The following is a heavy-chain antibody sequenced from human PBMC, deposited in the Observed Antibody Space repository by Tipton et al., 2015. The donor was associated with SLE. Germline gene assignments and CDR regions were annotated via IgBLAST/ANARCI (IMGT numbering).Heavy chain of an antibody. CDR3: ARVSRFLEWLVEY. CDR1: GGSITGYY. D-gene: IGHD3-3*01. Sequence: TLSLTCTVSGGSITGYYWSWIRQPAGKGLEWIGYIYSSGNTNYNPSLKRRVTISVDTSTNQFSLKVRSVTAADTAVYYCARVSRFLEWLVEYWGQGKLVTVSS. CDR2: IYSSGNT. V-gene: IGHV4-4*08. J-gene: IGHJ4*02.